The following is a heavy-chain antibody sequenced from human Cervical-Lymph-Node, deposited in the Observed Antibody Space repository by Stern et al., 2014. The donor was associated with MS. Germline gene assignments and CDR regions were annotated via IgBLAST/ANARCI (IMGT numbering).Heavy chain of an antibody. Sequence: EVQLVESVGGLIQPGRSLRLSCAASGFTFDDYAMHWVRQAPGKGLEWVSGITWDSSSLDYADSVKGRFTISRDNAKNSLYLQVDSLRPEDTAFYYCARARRVATRRSAYYYYGMDVWGHGTAVTVSS. D-gene: IGHD6-6*01. CDR3: ARARRVATRRSAYYYYGMDV. CDR2: ITWDSSSL. J-gene: IGHJ6*02. V-gene: IGHV3-9*01. CDR1: GFTFDDYA.